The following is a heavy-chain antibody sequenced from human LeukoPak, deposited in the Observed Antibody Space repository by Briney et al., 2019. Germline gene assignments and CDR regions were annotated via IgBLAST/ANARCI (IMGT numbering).Heavy chain of an antibody. V-gene: IGHV4-59*08. J-gene: IGHJ4*02. Sequence: PSETLSLTCSVSGGSLSSHYWSWIRRPPGKGLEWIGYIFYSGSTDHNPSLENRVTISLDTSKNQFSLKLSSVTAADTAIYYCARRHSSGYYVYWGQGILVTVSS. D-gene: IGHD6-25*01. CDR3: ARRHSSGYYVY. CDR2: IFYSGST. CDR1: GGSLSSHY.